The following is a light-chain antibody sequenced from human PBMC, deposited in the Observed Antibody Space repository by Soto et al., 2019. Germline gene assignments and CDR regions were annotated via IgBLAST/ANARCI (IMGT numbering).Light chain of an antibody. CDR2: GTS. CDR3: QQWGNSPRVT. J-gene: IGKJ4*01. CDR1: DSVSISY. Sequence: IVLTQSPGTLSLSPGERATLSCRASDSVSISYLAWYQQRSGQPPRLLIYGTSTRATGIPGRVSGSGTGTDFTLTISKLEPGDSAVYFCQQWGNSPRVTFGGGTKVEI. V-gene: IGKV3-20*01.